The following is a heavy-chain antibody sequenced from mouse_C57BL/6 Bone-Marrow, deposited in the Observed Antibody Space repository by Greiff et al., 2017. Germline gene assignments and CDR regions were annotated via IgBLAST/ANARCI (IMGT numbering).Heavy chain of an antibody. CDR3: TSYGWCAY. Sequence: VQLQQSGAELVRPGASVKLSCTASGFNIKDAYMHWVKQRPEQGLEWIGWIDPENGDTEYASKFQGKATITADTSSNTAYLQLSSLTSEDTAFYYCTSYGWCAYWGQGTLVTVSA. J-gene: IGHJ3*01. D-gene: IGHD1-1*01. CDR1: GFNIKDAY. CDR2: IDPENGDT. V-gene: IGHV14-4*01.